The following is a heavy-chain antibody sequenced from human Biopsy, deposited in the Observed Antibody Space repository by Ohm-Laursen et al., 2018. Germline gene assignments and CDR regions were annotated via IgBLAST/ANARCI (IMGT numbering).Heavy chain of an antibody. CDR3: ARGSNDFGGLYFPR. CDR2: ISYTGYT. D-gene: IGHD4-23*01. J-gene: IGHJ4*02. V-gene: IGHV4-59*11. Sequence: GTLSLTCTVSGGSFTGHYWSWIRQPPGKGLEWVGHISYTGYTSYNASLKSRVTISVDTSRNHFSLRLSSLTAADTAVYYCARGSNDFGGLYFPRWGQGTLLTVSS. CDR1: GGSFTGHY.